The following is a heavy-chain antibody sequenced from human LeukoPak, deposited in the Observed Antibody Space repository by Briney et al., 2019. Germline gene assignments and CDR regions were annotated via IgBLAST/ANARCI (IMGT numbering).Heavy chain of an antibody. CDR3: ARVPRDLFRRYCSGGSCYGSDP. D-gene: IGHD2-15*01. CDR2: ISAYNGNT. Sequence: GASVKVSCKASGYTFTSYGISWVRQAPGQGLEWMGWISAYNGNTNYAQKLQGRVTMTTDTSTSTAYMELRSLRSDDTAVYYCARVPRDLFRRYCSGGSCYGSDPWGQGTLVTVSS. J-gene: IGHJ5*02. V-gene: IGHV1-18*01. CDR1: GYTFTSYG.